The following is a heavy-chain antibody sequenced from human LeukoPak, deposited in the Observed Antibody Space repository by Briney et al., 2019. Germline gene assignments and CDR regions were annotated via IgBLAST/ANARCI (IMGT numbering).Heavy chain of an antibody. Sequence: SETLSLTCAVYGGSFSGYYWSWIRQPPGKGLEWIGEINHSGSTNYNPSLKSRVTISVDTSKNQFSLELSSVTAADTAVYYCARKGITIFGVVKGFDYWGQGTLVTVSP. CDR2: INHSGST. J-gene: IGHJ4*02. V-gene: IGHV4-34*01. D-gene: IGHD3-3*01. CDR3: ARKGITIFGVVKGFDY. CDR1: GGSFSGYY.